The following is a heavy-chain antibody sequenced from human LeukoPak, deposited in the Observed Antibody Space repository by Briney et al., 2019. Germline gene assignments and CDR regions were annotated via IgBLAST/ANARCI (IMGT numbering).Heavy chain of an antibody. CDR2: ISFDGTNK. V-gene: IGHV3-30-3*01. D-gene: IGHD2-2*01. J-gene: IGHJ4*02. CDR3: ARDGPYHDY. CDR1: GFTFNNYA. Sequence: PGGSLRLSCAASGFTFNNYAMHWVRQSPGKGLEWVSVISFDGTNKDYADSVKGRFTISRDDSKSTVYLQMDSLRPEDTAMYYCARDGPYHDYWGQGTLVTVSS.